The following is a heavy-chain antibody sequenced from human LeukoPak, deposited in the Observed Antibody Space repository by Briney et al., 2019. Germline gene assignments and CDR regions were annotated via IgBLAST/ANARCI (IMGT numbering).Heavy chain of an antibody. CDR1: GFTFSSYA. V-gene: IGHV3-30-3*01. Sequence: GRSLRLSCAASGFTFSSYAMHWVRQAPGKGLEWVAVISYDGSNKYYADSVKGRFTISRDNSKNTLYLQMNSLRAEDTAVYYCARENAAGSYSTWGQGTLVTVSS. CDR3: ARENAAGSYST. J-gene: IGHJ5*02. CDR2: ISYDGSNK. D-gene: IGHD1-26*01.